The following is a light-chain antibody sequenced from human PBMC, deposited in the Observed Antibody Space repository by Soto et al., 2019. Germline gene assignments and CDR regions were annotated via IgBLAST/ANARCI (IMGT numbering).Light chain of an antibody. CDR2: DVS. CDR1: QDIRGA. Sequence: AIQLTQSPSSLSASVGDRVTITCRASQDIRGALAWYQQKPGKPPKLLIFDVSSLQSGVPSRFSGNGSGTDFTLTISSLQPEDFATYYCQQFNTYPITFGQGTRLEIK. V-gene: IGKV1-13*02. J-gene: IGKJ5*01. CDR3: QQFNTYPIT.